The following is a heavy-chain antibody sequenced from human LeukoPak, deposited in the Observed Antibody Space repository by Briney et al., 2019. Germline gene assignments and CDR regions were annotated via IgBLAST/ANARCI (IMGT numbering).Heavy chain of an antibody. Sequence: TGGSLRLSCAASGFTFSSYEMTWVRQARGKGLEWVSYISSSGSNIYYADSVKSRFTISRDNDKNSLYLQMNSLRAEGTAVYYGAERGITMIGGVWGKGTTVTISS. D-gene: IGHD3-10*02. CDR2: ISSSGSNI. V-gene: IGHV3-48*03. CDR1: GFTFSSYE. CDR3: AERGITMIGGV. J-gene: IGHJ6*04.